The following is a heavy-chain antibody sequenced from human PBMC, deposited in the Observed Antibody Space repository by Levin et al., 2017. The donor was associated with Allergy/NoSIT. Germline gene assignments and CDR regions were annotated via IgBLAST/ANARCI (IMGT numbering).Heavy chain of an antibody. Sequence: GGSLRLSCAASGFPFSSYGMHWVRQAPGKGLEWVAAIWYDGSNKNYADSAKGRFTISRDNSKNTLYLQMSSLRAEDTAVYYCARDLLGAGGAFDVWGQGTMVAVSS. CDR3: ARDLLGAGGAFDV. D-gene: IGHD3-10*01. V-gene: IGHV3-33*01. CDR2: IWYDGSNK. CDR1: GFPFSSYG. J-gene: IGHJ3*01.